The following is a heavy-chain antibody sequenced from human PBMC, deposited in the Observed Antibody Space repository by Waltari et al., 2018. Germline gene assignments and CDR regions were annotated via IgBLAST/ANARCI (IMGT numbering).Heavy chain of an antibody. CDR1: GYIFTNYG. CDR2: ISGNNGHT. CDR3: AKDRHQLIEEGFLLALDP. Sequence: QVQLVQSGAEVKKPGASLKVSCKASGYIFTNYGISWVRQDPGQGLEWMGWISGNNGHTNLSQKFLDRLTMAKDTSTNTVYMELSRLTSDDTAVYYCAKDRHQLIEEGFLLALDPWGQGTLVTVSS. D-gene: IGHD2-2*01. J-gene: IGHJ5*02. V-gene: IGHV1-18*04.